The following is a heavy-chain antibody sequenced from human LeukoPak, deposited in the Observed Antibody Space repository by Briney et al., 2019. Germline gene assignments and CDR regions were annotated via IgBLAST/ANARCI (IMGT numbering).Heavy chain of an antibody. CDR2: ISGSGGST. Sequence: GGSLRLSCAASGFTFSSYGMSWVRQAPGKGLEWVSAISGSGGSTYYADSVKGRLTISRENSKNTLYLQMNSLRTEDTAVYYCAKDVAYTFDYWGQGTLVTVSS. CDR3: AKDVAYTFDY. J-gene: IGHJ4*02. CDR1: GFTFSSYG. V-gene: IGHV3-23*01. D-gene: IGHD3-16*01.